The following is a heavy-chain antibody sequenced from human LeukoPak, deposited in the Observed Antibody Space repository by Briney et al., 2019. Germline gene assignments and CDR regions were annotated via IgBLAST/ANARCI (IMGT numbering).Heavy chain of an antibody. CDR3: ARQHYDILTGYYYFDY. Sequence: SETLSLTCTVSGGSISSSSYYWGWIRQPPGKGLERIGSIYYSGSTYYNPSLKSRVTISVDTSKNQFSLKLSSVTAADTAVYYCARQHYDILTGYYYFDYWGQGTLVTVSS. CDR2: IYYSGST. V-gene: IGHV4-39*01. CDR1: GGSISSSSYY. D-gene: IGHD3-9*01. J-gene: IGHJ4*02.